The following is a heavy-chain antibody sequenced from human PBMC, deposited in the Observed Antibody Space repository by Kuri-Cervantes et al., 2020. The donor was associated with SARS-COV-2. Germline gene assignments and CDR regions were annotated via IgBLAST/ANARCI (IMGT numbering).Heavy chain of an antibody. Sequence: SVKVSCKASGGTFSSYAISWVRQAPGQGVEWMGRIIPILGIANYAQKFQGSVTITADKSTSTAYMELSSLRSEDTAVYYCARDRGDIVVDLRRCFDPWGQGTLVTVSS. CDR1: GGTFSSYA. V-gene: IGHV1-69*04. J-gene: IGHJ5*02. D-gene: IGHD2-15*01. CDR3: ARDRGDIVVDLRRCFDP. CDR2: IIPILGIA.